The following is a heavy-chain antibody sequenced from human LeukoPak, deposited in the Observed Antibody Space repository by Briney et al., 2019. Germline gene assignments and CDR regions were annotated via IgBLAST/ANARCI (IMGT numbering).Heavy chain of an antibody. D-gene: IGHD3-22*01. J-gene: IGHJ5*02. CDR2: INGDGSTT. CDR3: ATGNYYDSRGYYTFGS. Sequence: PGGSLRLSCAASGFTFSRYWMHWVRQAPGKGLVWVSRINGDGSTTSYADSVKGGFTISRDNAKNMMYLQMNRLRAEDTAVYYCATGNYYDSRGYYTFGSWGQGTLVTVSS. V-gene: IGHV3-74*01. CDR1: GFTFSRYW.